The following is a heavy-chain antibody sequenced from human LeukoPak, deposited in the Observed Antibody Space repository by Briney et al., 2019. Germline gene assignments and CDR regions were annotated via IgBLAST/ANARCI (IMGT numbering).Heavy chain of an antibody. CDR2: INHSGST. Sequence: LKPSETLSLTCAVYGGSFSGYYWSWIRQPPGKGLEWIGEINHSGSTNYNPSLKSRVTISVDTSKNQFSLKLSSVTAADTAVYYCARHTWVYWYFDLWGRGTLVTVSS. CDR3: ARHTWVYWYFDL. J-gene: IGHJ2*01. V-gene: IGHV4-34*01. CDR1: GGSFSGYY. D-gene: IGHD2-2*02.